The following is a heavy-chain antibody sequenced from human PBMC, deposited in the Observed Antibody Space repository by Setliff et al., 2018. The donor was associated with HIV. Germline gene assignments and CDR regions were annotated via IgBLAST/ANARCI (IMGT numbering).Heavy chain of an antibody. D-gene: IGHD1-1*01. CDR1: GYTFTDYY. CDR3: ARAGATTGRPTDGFDF. CDR2: INPKSGGT. J-gene: IGHJ3*01. Sequence: ASVKVSCKTSGYTFTDYYMHWVRQAPGQGLEWMGWINPKSGGTDYAQRFRGKVTMTRDTSITTAYLELTGLRSDDTAVYYCARAGATTGRPTDGFDFWDQGTLVTVSS. V-gene: IGHV1-2*02.